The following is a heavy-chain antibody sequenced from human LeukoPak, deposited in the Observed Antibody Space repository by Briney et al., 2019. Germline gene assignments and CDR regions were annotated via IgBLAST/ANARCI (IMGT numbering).Heavy chain of an antibody. CDR2: IYYSGST. V-gene: IGHV4-31*01. Sequence: PSETLSLTCTVSAGSISSGGHYWGWIRQHPGRGLEFIGYIYYSGSTYYNPSLQSQVTISVDTSKNQFSLNLSSVTAADTAVYYCARVFAPAMVKRTFDIWGQGTKVTVSS. CDR3: ARVFAPAMVKRTFDI. D-gene: IGHD5-18*01. CDR1: AGSISSGGHY. J-gene: IGHJ3*02.